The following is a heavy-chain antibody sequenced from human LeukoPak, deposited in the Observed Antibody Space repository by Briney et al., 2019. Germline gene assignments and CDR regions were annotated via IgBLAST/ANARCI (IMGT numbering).Heavy chain of an antibody. Sequence: GRSLRLSCAASGFTFSSYGMHWVRQAPGKGLEWVAVISYDGSDKYYADSVKGRFTISRDNSKNTLYLQMNSLRAEDTAVYYCEKRGGYSSLDYWGQGTLVTVSS. CDR3: EKRGGYSSLDY. CDR2: ISYDGSDK. J-gene: IGHJ4*02. D-gene: IGHD5-18*01. V-gene: IGHV3-30*18. CDR1: GFTFSSYG.